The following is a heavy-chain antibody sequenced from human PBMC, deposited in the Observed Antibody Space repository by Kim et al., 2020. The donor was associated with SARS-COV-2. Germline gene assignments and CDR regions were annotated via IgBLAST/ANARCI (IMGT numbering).Heavy chain of an antibody. CDR1: GGSISSYY. CDR2: IYYSGST. V-gene: IGHV4-59*01. CDR3: ARAAYSSSWYDRSRAFDY. D-gene: IGHD6-13*01. J-gene: IGHJ4*01. Sequence: SETLSLTCTVSGGSISSYYWSWIRQPPGKGLEWIGYIYYSGSTNYNPSLKSRVTISVDTSKNQFSLKLSSVTAADTAVYYCARAAYSSSWYDRSRAFDY.